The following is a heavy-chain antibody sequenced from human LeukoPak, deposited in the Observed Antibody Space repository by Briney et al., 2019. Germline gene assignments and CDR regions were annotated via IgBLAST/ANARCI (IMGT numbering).Heavy chain of an antibody. CDR3: ARDAEYYDFWSGYFYYYYMDV. CDR1: GYTFTGYY. D-gene: IGHD3-3*01. V-gene: IGHV1-2*06. J-gene: IGHJ6*03. Sequence: ASVKVSCKASGYTFTGYYMHWVRQAPGQGLEWMGRINPNSGGTNYAQKFQGRVTMTRDTSISTAYMERSRLRSDDTAVYYCARDAEYYDFWSGYFYYYYMDVWGKGTTVTVSS. CDR2: INPNSGGT.